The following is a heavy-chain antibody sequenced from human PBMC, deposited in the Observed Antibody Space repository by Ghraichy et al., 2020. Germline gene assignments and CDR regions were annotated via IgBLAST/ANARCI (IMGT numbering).Heavy chain of an antibody. CDR1: GYTFTSYA. D-gene: IGHD6-6*01. CDR2: INAGNGNT. V-gene: IGHV1-3*01. Sequence: ASVKVSCKASGYTFTSYAMHWVRQAPGQRLEWMGWINAGNGNTKYSQKFQGRVTITRDTSASTAYMELSSLRSEDTAVYYCARDTLIRVEYSSSGIDYWGQGTLVTVSS. CDR3: ARDTLIRVEYSSSGIDY. J-gene: IGHJ4*02.